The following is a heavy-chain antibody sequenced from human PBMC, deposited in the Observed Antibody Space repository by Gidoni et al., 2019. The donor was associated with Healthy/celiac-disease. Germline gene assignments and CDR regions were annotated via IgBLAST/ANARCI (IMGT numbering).Heavy chain of an antibody. CDR3: ASESCSGGSCYSLGAFDI. Sequence: VQLQQWGAGLLKPSETLSLTCAVYGGSFSGYYWSWIRQPPGKGLEWIGEINHSGSTNYNPSLKSRVTISVDTSKNQFSLKLSSVTAADTAVYYCASESCSGGSCYSLGAFDIWGQGTMVTVSS. D-gene: IGHD2-15*01. J-gene: IGHJ3*02. CDR2: INHSGST. V-gene: IGHV4-34*01. CDR1: GGSFSGYY.